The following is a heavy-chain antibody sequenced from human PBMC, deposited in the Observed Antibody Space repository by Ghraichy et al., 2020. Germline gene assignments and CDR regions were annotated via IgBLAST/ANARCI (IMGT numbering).Heavy chain of an antibody. CDR1: GFTFSSYA. V-gene: IGHV3-23*01. D-gene: IGHD2-8*01. J-gene: IGHJ3*02. CDR3: AILNNGRGSFDI. CDR2: ISDSGGRT. Sequence: SCAASGFTFSSYAMTWVRQAPAKGLEWVSFISDSGGRTAYADSVKGRCTISRDNSKNTLYLQMSSLRVEDTAVYYCAILNNGRGSFDIWGQGTMVAVSS.